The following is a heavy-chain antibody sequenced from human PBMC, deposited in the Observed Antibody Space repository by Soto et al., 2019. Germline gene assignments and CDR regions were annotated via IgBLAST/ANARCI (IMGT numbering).Heavy chain of an antibody. CDR2: FDPEDGET. D-gene: IGHD1-26*01. CDR1: GYTLTEFS. Sequence: ASVKVSCKVSGYTLTEFSMHWVRQAPGKGLEWMGGFDPEDGETIYAQKFQGRVTMTEDTSTDTAYMELSSLRSEDTAVYYCATDYFILGAETRLWWYWGQGTLATVSS. CDR3: ATDYFILGAETRLWWY. J-gene: IGHJ4*02. V-gene: IGHV1-24*01.